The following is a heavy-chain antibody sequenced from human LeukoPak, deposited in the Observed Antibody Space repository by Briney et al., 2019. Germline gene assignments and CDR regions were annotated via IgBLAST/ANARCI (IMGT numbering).Heavy chain of an antibody. Sequence: GASVKVSCKSSGYTFTSYYMHWVRQAPGQGLEWMGIINPSGGSTSYAQKFQGRVTMTRDTSTSTVYMELSSLRSEDTAVYYCARDFNVEVGAVPTRAFDIWGQGTMVTVSS. CDR2: INPSGGST. V-gene: IGHV1-46*01. J-gene: IGHJ3*02. D-gene: IGHD1-26*01. CDR3: ARDFNVEVGAVPTRAFDI. CDR1: GYTFTSYY.